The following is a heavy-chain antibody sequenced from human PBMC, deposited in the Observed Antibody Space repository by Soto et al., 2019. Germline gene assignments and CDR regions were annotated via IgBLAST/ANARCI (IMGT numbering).Heavy chain of an antibody. J-gene: IGHJ4*02. V-gene: IGHV1-18*04. CDR2: VSTYSEHT. Sequence: KLVQSGDEVKKPGASVKVSCRASGYIFNSVGISWLRQVPGQGLEWMGWVSTYSEHTKSVQKFQDRVTLTADTSTSTVHMELRSLRSADTAAYYCARDLNWNNVLGFDSWGQGALVTVSS. CDR1: GYIFNSVG. CDR3: ARDLNWNNVLGFDS. D-gene: IGHD1-20*01.